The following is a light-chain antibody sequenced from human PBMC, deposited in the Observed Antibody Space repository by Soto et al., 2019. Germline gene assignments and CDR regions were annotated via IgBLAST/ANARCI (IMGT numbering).Light chain of an antibody. CDR1: QSVSNN. J-gene: IGKJ3*01. Sequence: EIVMTQSPATLSVSPGERATLSCRASQSVSNNLAWYQQKPGQGPWLLMYGASTRATGIPARFSGSGSGTEFTLTISSLQSEDSAVYYGQKYNEWPLTFGPGTTLDIK. CDR2: GAS. CDR3: QKYNEWPLT. V-gene: IGKV3-15*01.